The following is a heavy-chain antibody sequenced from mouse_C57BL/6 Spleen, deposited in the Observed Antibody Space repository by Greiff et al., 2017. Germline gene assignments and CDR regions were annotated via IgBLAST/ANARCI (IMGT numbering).Heavy chain of an antibody. J-gene: IGHJ4*01. CDR1: GYTFPEYT. D-gene: IGHD2-1*01. CDR3: ERHGSHYGNPYYYAMDY. CDR2: FYPGSVSI. Sequence: QVQLQQSGAELVKPGASVKLSCKASGYTFPEYTIPWLKPRSGQGLECIGWFYPGSVSIKYNEKFKDQATLTADKYSSTVYMELSRLTSEDSAVYFCERHGSHYGNPYYYAMDYWGKGTSVNVSS. V-gene: IGHV1-62-2*01.